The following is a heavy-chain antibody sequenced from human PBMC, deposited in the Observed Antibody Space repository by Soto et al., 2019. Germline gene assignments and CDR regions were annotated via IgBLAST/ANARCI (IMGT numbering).Heavy chain of an antibody. CDR2: IKSKTDGGTT. Sequence: GGSLRLSCAASGFTFSNAWMSWVRQAPGKGLEWVGRIKSKTDGGTTDYAAPVKGRFTISRDDSKNTLYLQMNSLKTEDTAVYYCTTLALWFGELSSLDYWGQGTLVTVSS. J-gene: IGHJ4*02. D-gene: IGHD3-10*01. V-gene: IGHV3-15*01. CDR3: TTLALWFGELSSLDY. CDR1: GFTFSNAW.